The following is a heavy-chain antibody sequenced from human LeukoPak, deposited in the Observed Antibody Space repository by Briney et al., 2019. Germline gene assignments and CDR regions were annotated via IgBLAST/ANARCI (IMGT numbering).Heavy chain of an antibody. CDR3: ARDGVVVTAVYYSDY. D-gene: IGHD2-21*02. Sequence: ASVKVSCKASGYTFTSYYMHWVRQAPGQGLEWMGIINPSGGSTSYAQKFQGRVTMTRDTSTSTVYMELSSLRSEDTAVYYCARDGVVVTAVYYSDYWGQGTLVTVSS. V-gene: IGHV1-46*01. CDR1: GYTFTSYY. CDR2: INPSGGST. J-gene: IGHJ4*02.